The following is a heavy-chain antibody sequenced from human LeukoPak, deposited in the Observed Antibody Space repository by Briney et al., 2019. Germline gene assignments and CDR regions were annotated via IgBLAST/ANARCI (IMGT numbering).Heavy chain of an antibody. CDR3: ARAGFDTAMGPGGWFDP. J-gene: IGHJ5*02. D-gene: IGHD5-18*01. CDR1: GFTFSSYA. CDR2: ISSSGSTI. V-gene: IGHV3-48*03. Sequence: GGSLRLSCAASGFTFSSYAMHWVRQAPGKGLEWVSYISSSGSTIYYADSVKGRFTISRDNAKNSLYLQMNSLRAEDTAVYYCARAGFDTAMGPGGWFDPWGQGTLVTVSS.